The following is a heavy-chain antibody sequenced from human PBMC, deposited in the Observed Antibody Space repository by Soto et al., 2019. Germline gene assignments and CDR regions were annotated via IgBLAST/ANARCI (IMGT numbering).Heavy chain of an antibody. CDR2: IRSKINSYAT. V-gene: IGHV3-73*01. Sequence: PGESLKISCAASGFTFSDSAMRWVRQASGKGLEWVGRIRSKINSYATAYAVSVKGSFTISRDDSKNTAYLQMNSLKAEHTAVYYCTTVSPGYWGQGTLVTVS. CDR1: GFTFSDSA. J-gene: IGHJ4*02. D-gene: IGHD3-10*01. CDR3: TTVSPGY.